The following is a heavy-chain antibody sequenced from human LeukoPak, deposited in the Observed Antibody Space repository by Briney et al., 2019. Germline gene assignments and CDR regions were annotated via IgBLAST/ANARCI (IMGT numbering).Heavy chain of an antibody. CDR3: ATLEAGDSQDY. V-gene: IGHV3-48*03. D-gene: IGHD4-17*01. CDR1: GFTFSSYE. Sequence: PGWSLRLSCAASGFTFSSYEMNWVPQAPGKGLEWVSYISSSGSTIYYADSVKGRFTISRDNAKNSLYLQMNSLRAEDTAVYYCATLEAGDSQDYWGQGTLVTVSS. CDR2: ISSSGSTI. J-gene: IGHJ4*02.